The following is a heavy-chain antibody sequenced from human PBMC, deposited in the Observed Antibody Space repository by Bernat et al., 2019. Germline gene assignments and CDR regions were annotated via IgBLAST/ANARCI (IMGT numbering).Heavy chain of an antibody. CDR2: ISYDGSNK. Sequence: QVQLVESGGGVVQPGRSRRLSCAASGFTFSNYAKHWVRQAPGKGLEWVAVISYDGSNKYYADSVKGRFTISRDNSKNTLYLQMNSLGTEDTAVYYCARHYGSPGSMDVWGQGTTVTVSS. J-gene: IGHJ6*02. CDR3: ARHYGSPGSMDV. CDR1: GFTFSNYA. V-gene: IGHV3-30-3*01. D-gene: IGHD3-10*01.